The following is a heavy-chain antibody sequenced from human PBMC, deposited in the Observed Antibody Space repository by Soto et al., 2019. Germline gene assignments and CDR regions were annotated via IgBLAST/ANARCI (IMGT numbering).Heavy chain of an antibody. J-gene: IGHJ4*02. CDR1: GGSISTVGHY. D-gene: IGHD3-22*01. Sequence: PSETLSLTCSVSGGSISTVGHYWTWIRQPPGKGLEWIGYIFYSGTTYYNPSLKSRLTMSVDTSKNQFSLKLSSVTAADTAVYYCSRTDYETAYFASWGQGSLVTVSS. CDR3: SRTDYETAYFAS. V-gene: IGHV4-30-4*08. CDR2: IFYSGTT.